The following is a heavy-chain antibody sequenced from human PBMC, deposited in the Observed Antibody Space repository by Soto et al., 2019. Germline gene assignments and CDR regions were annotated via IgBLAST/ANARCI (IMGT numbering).Heavy chain of an antibody. Sequence: GGSLRLSCAASGFTFSSYAMSWVRQAPGKGLEWVSAISGSGAKTYYADSVKGRFTISRDNAKNTLYLLMHSLRAEDTALYFCVRDRGYTDAFDVWGRGTMVTVSS. CDR3: VRDRGYTDAFDV. J-gene: IGHJ3*01. D-gene: IGHD1-1*01. CDR2: ISGSGAKT. V-gene: IGHV3-23*01. CDR1: GFTFSSYA.